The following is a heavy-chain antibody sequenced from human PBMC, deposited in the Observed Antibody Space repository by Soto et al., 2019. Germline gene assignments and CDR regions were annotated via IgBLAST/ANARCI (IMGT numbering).Heavy chain of an antibody. Sequence: QVQLVQSGAEVKKPGASVRVSCKASGYTFTSYDINWVRQATGQGLEWMGWVNPNTGNTGYAQKFQGRVTMTRNTSITAAYMELRSLRSGDTAVYYCARVGWRVLDGFYYYGMDVWGQGTTVTVSS. V-gene: IGHV1-8*01. CDR2: VNPNTGNT. D-gene: IGHD3-9*01. J-gene: IGHJ6*02. CDR3: ARVGWRVLDGFYYYGMDV. CDR1: GYTFTSYD.